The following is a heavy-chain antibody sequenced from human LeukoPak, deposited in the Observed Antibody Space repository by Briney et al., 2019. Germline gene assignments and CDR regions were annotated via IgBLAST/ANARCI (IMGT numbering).Heavy chain of an antibody. D-gene: IGHD3-22*01. CDR1: GFTLSSYA. V-gene: IGHV3-30*04. Sequence: PGGSLRLSCAASGFTLSSYAMHRVRQAPGKGLEGVAVISYDGSNKYYAAYVKGRFTISRDNSKNTLYLQMNRLRAEDTAVYYCARAQEGYYDSSGYPDYWGQGTLVTVSS. CDR3: ARAQEGYYDSSGYPDY. CDR2: ISYDGSNK. J-gene: IGHJ4*02.